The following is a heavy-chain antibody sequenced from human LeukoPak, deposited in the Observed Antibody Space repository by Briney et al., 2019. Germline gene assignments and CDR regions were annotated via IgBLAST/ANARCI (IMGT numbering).Heavy chain of an antibody. CDR1: GFTFSSYS. CDR2: ISSSSSYI. Sequence: GGSLRLSCAASGFTFSSYSMNWVRQAPGKGLEWVSSISSSSSYIYYADSVKGRFTISRDNAKNSLYLQMNSLRAEDTAVYYRARDGSGSYYNSEFDYWGQGTLVTVSS. J-gene: IGHJ4*02. CDR3: ARDGSGSYYNSEFDY. V-gene: IGHV3-21*01. D-gene: IGHD3-10*01.